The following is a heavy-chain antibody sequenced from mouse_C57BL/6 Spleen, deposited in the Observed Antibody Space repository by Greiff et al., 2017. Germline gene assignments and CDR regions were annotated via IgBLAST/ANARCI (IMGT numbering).Heavy chain of an antibody. V-gene: IGHV10-3*01. CDR1: GFTFNTYA. CDR2: IRSKSSNYAT. Sequence: EVQVVESGGGLVQPKGSLKLSCAASGFTFNTYAMHWVRQAPGKGLEWVARIRSKSSNYATYYADSVKDRFTISRDDSQSMLYLQMNNLKTEDTAMYYCVRELLLRYLIYAMDYWGQGTSVTVSS. CDR3: VRELLLRYLIYAMDY. J-gene: IGHJ4*01. D-gene: IGHD1-1*01.